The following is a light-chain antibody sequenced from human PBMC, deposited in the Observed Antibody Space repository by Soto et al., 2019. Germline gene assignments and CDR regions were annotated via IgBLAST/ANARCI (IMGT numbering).Light chain of an antibody. CDR2: AAS. J-gene: IGKJ5*01. V-gene: IGKV1-39*01. Sequence: DIQITQSHSSLSASVGDRVTITCRSSQSISSYLNWYQQKPGKAPKLLIYAASSLQSGVPSRFSGSGSGTDFTLTISRLQPEDFATYYCQQSDSTPPITFGQGTRLEIK. CDR1: QSISSY. CDR3: QQSDSTPPIT.